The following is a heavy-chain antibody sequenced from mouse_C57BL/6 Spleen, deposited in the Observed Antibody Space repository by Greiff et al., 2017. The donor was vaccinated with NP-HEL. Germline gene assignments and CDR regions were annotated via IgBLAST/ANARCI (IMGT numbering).Heavy chain of an antibody. Sequence: EVMLVESGGGLVKPGGSLKLSCAASGFTFSDYGMHWVRQAPEKGLEWVAYISSGSSTIYYADTVKGRFTISRDNTKNTLFLQMTSLRSEDTAMYYCARRSNLYAMDYWGQGTSVTVSS. CDR3: ARRSNLYAMDY. CDR2: ISSGSSTI. D-gene: IGHD2-5*01. CDR1: GFTFSDYG. V-gene: IGHV5-17*01. J-gene: IGHJ4*01.